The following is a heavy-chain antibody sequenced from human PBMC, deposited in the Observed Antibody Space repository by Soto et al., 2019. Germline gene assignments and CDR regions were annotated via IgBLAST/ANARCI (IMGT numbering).Heavy chain of an antibody. D-gene: IGHD6-6*01. J-gene: IGHJ4*01. CDR2: MSGSDDST. Sequence: EVQLLESGGGLVQPGESLRLSCAASGFTFSSYAMSWVRQAPGKGLEWVSVMSGSDDSTYYADSVKGRFTISRDNSKNTMYLQMNSLRAEDTAVYYCANRSSSSTFDYWGHGTLVTVCS. V-gene: IGHV3-23*01. CDR3: ANRSSSSTFDY. CDR1: GFTFSSYA.